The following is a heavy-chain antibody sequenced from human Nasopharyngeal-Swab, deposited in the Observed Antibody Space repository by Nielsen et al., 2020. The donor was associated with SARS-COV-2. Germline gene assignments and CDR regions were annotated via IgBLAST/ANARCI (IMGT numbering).Heavy chain of an antibody. Sequence: SETLSLTCTVSGGSISSYYWSWIRQPPGKGLEWIGYIYYSGSTNYNPSLKSRVTISVDTSKNQFSLKLRSVTAADTAVFYCARYGSGNNFDYWGQGTLVTVSS. CDR3: ARYGSGNNFDY. J-gene: IGHJ4*02. V-gene: IGHV4-59*01. CDR2: IYYSGST. CDR1: GGSISSYY. D-gene: IGHD3-10*01.